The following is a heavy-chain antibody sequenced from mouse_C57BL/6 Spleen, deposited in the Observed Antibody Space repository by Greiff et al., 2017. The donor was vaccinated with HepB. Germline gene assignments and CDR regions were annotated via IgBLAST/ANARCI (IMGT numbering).Heavy chain of an antibody. CDR2: INPGSGGT. CDR3: ARGYGSSPLDY. J-gene: IGHJ2*01. D-gene: IGHD1-1*01. CDR1: GYAFTNYL. V-gene: IGHV1-54*01. Sequence: VQLQQSGAELVRPGTSVKVSCKASGYAFTNYLIEWVKQRPGQGLEWIGVINPGSGGTNYNEKFKGKATLTADKSSITAYMQLSSLTSEDSAVYFCARGYGSSPLDYWGQGTTLTVSS.